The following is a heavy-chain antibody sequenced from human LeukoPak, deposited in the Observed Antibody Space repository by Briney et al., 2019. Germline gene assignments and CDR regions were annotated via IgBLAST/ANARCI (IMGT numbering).Heavy chain of an antibody. CDR1: GFTFSSYS. D-gene: IGHD3-22*01. Sequence: GGSLRLSCAASGFTFSSYSMNWVRQAPGKGLEWVSYISSSSSTIYYADSVKGRFTISRDNAKNSLYLQMNSLRAEDTAVYYCARDQNTYYYDSSGYYSFDYWGQGTLVTVSS. V-gene: IGHV3-48*04. CDR3: ARDQNTYYYDSSGYYSFDY. J-gene: IGHJ4*02. CDR2: ISSSSSTI.